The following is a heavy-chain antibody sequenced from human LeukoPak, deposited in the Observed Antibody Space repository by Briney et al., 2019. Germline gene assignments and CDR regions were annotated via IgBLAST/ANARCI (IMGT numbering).Heavy chain of an antibody. CDR1: GFSLSTSGVA. J-gene: IGHJ5*02. V-gene: IGHV2-5*01. CDR3: AHSSAYFDWLGWFDP. D-gene: IGHD3-9*01. Sequence: SGPTLVNPTQTLTLTCTFSGFSLSTSGVAVCWIRQPPGKALEWLALIYWNDDKRYSPSLKSRLTITKDTSKNQVVLTMTNMDPVDTATYYCAHSSAYFDWLGWFDPWGQGTLVTVSS. CDR2: IYWNDDK.